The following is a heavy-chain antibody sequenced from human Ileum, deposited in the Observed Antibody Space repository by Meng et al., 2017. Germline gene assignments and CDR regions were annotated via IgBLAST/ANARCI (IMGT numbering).Heavy chain of an antibody. CDR1: GGSFSGYY. V-gene: IGHV4-34*01. CDR3: ARGGHDSSGYYSFDY. CDR2: INHSGST. D-gene: IGHD3-22*01. J-gene: IGHJ4*02. Sequence: QVQHQQGGAGLLKPSETLSLTCAVYGGSFSGYYWSWIRQPPGKGLEWIGEINHSGSTNYNPSHKSRVTISVDTSKNQFSLKLSSVTAADTAVYYCARGGHDSSGYYSFDYWGQGTLVTVSS.